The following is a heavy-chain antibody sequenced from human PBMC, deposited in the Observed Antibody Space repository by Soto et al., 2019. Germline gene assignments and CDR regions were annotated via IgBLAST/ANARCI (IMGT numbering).Heavy chain of an antibody. CDR1: GGTFSSYA. J-gene: IGHJ3*02. CDR3: ARSQDIVVVVNAFDI. CDR2: IIPIFGTA. Sequence: SVKVSCKASGGTFSSYAISWVRQAPGQGLEWMGGIIPIFGTANYAQKFQGRVTITADESTSAAYMELSSLRSEDTAVYYCARSQDIVVVVNAFDIWGQGTMVTVSS. D-gene: IGHD2-15*01. V-gene: IGHV1-69*13.